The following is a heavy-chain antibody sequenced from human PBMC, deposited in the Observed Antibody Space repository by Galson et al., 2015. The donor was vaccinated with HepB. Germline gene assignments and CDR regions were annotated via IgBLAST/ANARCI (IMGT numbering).Heavy chain of an antibody. Sequence: SLRLSCAASGFTFSSYGMSWVRQAPGKGLERVSTISGSGGNTYYADSVKGRFTISRDNSKNTLYLQMNSLRDEDTAVYYCAKFYGADLLWFGELWDWGQGTLVTVSS. J-gene: IGHJ4*02. V-gene: IGHV3-23*01. CDR1: GFTFSSYG. D-gene: IGHD3-10*01. CDR2: ISGSGGNT. CDR3: AKFYGADLLWFGELWD.